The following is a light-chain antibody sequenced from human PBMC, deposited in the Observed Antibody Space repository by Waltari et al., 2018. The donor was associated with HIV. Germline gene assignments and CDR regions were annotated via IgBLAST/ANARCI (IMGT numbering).Light chain of an antibody. V-gene: IGKV1-39*01. CDR3: QQTFSPPRT. J-gene: IGKJ3*01. CDR1: QNIINY. Sequence: DINMTQSPSYLSASVGDRVTITCRARQNIINYLNWYHQSPGKAPKLLIFHASALQNGVSSRFSGSGSGTEFTLSIAGLQPDDFGTYSCQQTFSPPRTFGPGT. CDR2: HAS.